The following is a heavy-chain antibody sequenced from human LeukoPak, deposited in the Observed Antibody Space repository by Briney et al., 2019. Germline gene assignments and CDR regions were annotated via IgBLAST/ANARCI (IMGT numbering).Heavy chain of an antibody. J-gene: IGHJ4*02. D-gene: IGHD6-6*01. CDR1: GFTFSSYS. Sequence: GGSLRLSCAASGFTFSSYSMNWVRQAPGKGLEWVSSISSSSSYIYYADSVKGRFTISRDNTKNSLYLQMNSLRAEDTVVYYCARMGSSSSSYWGQGTLVTVSS. V-gene: IGHV3-21*01. CDR3: ARMGSSSSSY. CDR2: ISSSSSYI.